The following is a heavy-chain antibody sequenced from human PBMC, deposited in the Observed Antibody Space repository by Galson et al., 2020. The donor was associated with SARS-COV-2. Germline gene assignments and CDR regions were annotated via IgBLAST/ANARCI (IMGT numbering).Heavy chain of an antibody. CDR3: TVTTGEAWLDP. J-gene: IGHJ5*02. CDR1: GFTFGDYA. D-gene: IGHD4-17*01. V-gene: IGHV3-49*03. Sequence: GGSLRLSCTASGFTFGDYAMSWFRQAPGKGLEWVGFIRSKAYGGTTEYAASVKGRFTISRDDSKSIAYLQMNSLKTEDTAVYYGTVTTGEAWLDPWGQRTLVTVSS. CDR2: IRSKAYGGTT.